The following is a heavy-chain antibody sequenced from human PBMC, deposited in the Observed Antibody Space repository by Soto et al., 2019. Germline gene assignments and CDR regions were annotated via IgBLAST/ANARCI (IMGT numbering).Heavy chain of an antibody. J-gene: IGHJ6*02. CDR1: GYDFSAHW. CDR2: MYPGDSRT. Sequence: EVQLVQSGAEVKKPGESLKISCKASGYDFSAHWIGWVRQMPGKGPEWMGIMYPGDSRTRYSPSFQGQVSMSADTSTSTASLQWSSLKASDSATYYCVGQMPGEYGMDVWGPGTTVIVS. CDR3: VGQMPGEYGMDV. D-gene: IGHD3-10*01. V-gene: IGHV5-51*01.